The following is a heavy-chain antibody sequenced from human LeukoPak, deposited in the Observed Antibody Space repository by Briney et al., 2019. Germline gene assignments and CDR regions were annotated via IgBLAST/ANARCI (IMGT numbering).Heavy chain of an antibody. J-gene: IGHJ4*02. CDR2: ITSSSTYI. CDR1: GFTFSTYS. V-gene: IGHV3-21*01. D-gene: IGHD1-26*01. CDR3: ARDTEWELMGSYYFYY. Sequence: GGSLRLSCAASGFTFSTYSMNWVRQAPGKGLEWVSSITSSSTYIYYADSVKGRFTISRDNAKNSLYLQMNSLRAEDTAVYYCARDTEWELMGSYYFYYWGQGTLVTVSS.